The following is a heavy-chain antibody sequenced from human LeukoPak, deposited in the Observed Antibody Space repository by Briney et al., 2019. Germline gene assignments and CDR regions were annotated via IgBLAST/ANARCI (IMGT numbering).Heavy chain of an antibody. D-gene: IGHD6-13*01. CDR1: GYTFTGYY. CDR2: INPNSGGT. J-gene: IGHJ5*02. Sequence: ASVKVSCKASGYTFTGYYMHWVRQAPGQGLEWMGRINPNSGGTNYAQKFQGRVTMTRDTSISTAYMELSRLRSDDTAVYYCARGAGGSSRPYNWFDPWGQGTLVTVSS. V-gene: IGHV1-2*06. CDR3: ARGAGGSSRPYNWFDP.